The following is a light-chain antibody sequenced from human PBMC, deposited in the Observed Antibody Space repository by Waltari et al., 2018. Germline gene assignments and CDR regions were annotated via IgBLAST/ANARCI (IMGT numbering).Light chain of an antibody. CDR2: YAS. J-gene: IGKJ4*01. V-gene: IGKV3-15*01. CDR1: QSLSNN. Sequence: EIVMTQSPATMSVSPGERATLSCRASQSLSNNLAWYQQKPGQAPRLLIYYASTRATGIPARFSGSGSGTEFTLTISSLQSEDGAVYYCQQYNNWPPLTFGGGTKVEIK. CDR3: QQYNNWPPLT.